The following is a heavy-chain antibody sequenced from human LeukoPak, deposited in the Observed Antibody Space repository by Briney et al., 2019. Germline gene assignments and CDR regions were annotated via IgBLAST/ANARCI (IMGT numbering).Heavy chain of an antibody. D-gene: IGHD5-24*01. CDR3: VRGRRDGYSYAYFDY. V-gene: IGHV3-64D*06. CDR1: GFTFSNYA. Sequence: GGSLRLSCSVSGFTFSNYAMHWVRQAPGKGLEYVSAISANGGNTYYADSVKGRLRISRDNSKNTMYLQMSTLRPEDTAVYYCVRGRRDGYSYAYFDYWGQGTLVTVSS. J-gene: IGHJ4*02. CDR2: ISANGGNT.